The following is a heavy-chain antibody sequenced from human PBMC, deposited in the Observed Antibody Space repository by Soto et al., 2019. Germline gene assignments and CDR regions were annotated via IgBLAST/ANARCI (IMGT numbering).Heavy chain of an antibody. Sequence: QVQLVQSGAEVKKPGTSVKISCKASGGTFSSYTFTWVRQAPGQGLEWMGRIIPLLDITNYAQNFQGRFTITADKSTTTAYMELSSLRSDDTAVYYCARDLGDSTVTTGYWGQGTLVTVSS. CDR3: ARDLGDSTVTTGY. CDR1: GGTFSSYT. CDR2: IIPLLDIT. V-gene: IGHV1-69*08. J-gene: IGHJ4*02. D-gene: IGHD4-17*01.